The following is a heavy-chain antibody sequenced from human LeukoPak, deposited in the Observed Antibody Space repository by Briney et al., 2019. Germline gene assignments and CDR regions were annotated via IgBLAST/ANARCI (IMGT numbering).Heavy chain of an antibody. V-gene: IGHV4-59*01. J-gene: IGHJ2*01. Sequence: PSETLSLTCTVSGGSFNIYYWSWIRQPPGKGLEWIGYIYYSGSTNYNPSLKSRVTMLVDTSKNQFSLKLSSVTAADTAVYYCARGGFRGGILRYFDLWGRGTLVTVSS. CDR3: ARGGFRGGILRYFDL. CDR1: GGSFNIYY. D-gene: IGHD2-15*01. CDR2: IYYSGST.